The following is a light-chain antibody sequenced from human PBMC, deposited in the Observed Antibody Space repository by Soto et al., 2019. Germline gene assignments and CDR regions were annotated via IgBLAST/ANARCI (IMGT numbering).Light chain of an antibody. J-gene: IGKJ2*01. CDR1: QSIGRW. Sequence: DIQMTQSPSTLSASLGDRVTITCRASQSIGRWLARYQQKPGKAPRLLIREASTLESGVPTRFSGSGSGTEFTLTISSLQPDDFATYYCQQYNSYATFGQGTKLNIK. CDR2: EAS. V-gene: IGKV1-5*03. CDR3: QQYNSYAT.